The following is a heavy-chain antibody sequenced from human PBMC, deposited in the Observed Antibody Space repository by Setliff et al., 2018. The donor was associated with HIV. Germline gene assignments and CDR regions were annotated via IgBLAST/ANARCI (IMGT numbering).Heavy chain of an antibody. CDR2: IDHGGST. D-gene: IGHD6-13*01. Sequence: SETLSLTCTVDSESFTNYYWSWIRQPPGKGLEWIGEIDHGGSTRYNPSLKSRITMSVDTSKNQFSLRLSSVTAADTAVYYCARDRRSSWGVDYYYYMDVWGKGTTVTVSS. CDR3: ARDRRSSWGVDYYYYMDV. CDR1: SESFTNYY. J-gene: IGHJ6*03. V-gene: IGHV4-34*01.